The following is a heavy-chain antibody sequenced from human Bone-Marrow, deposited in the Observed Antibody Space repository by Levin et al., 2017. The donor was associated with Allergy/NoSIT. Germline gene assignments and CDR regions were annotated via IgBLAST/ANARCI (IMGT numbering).Heavy chain of an antibody. D-gene: IGHD1-1*01. CDR3: TNYNDRDAFDI. CDR2: IKSKADGGTT. V-gene: IGHV3-15*01. CDR1: GFTFSNDW. Sequence: PGGSLRLSCAASGFTFSNDWMSWVRQAPGKGLEWVGRIKSKADGGTTDYAAPVKGRFTISRDDSKNMLVLQMNSLKIEDTAVYYCTNYNDRDAFDIWGQGTMVTVSS. J-gene: IGHJ3*02.